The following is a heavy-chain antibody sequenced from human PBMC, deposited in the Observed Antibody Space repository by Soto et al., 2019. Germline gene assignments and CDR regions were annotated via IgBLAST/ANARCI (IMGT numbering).Heavy chain of an antibody. J-gene: IGHJ3*02. CDR3: ARDYTAMVKAPDAFDI. Sequence: EVQLVESGGGLVQPGGSLRLSCAASGFTFSSYSMNWVRQAPGKGLQWVSYISSSSSYIYYADSVKGRFTISRDNAKNSLYLQMNSLRAEDTAVYYCARDYTAMVKAPDAFDIWGQGTMVTVSS. CDR2: ISSSSSYI. V-gene: IGHV3-21*05. D-gene: IGHD5-18*01. CDR1: GFTFSSYS.